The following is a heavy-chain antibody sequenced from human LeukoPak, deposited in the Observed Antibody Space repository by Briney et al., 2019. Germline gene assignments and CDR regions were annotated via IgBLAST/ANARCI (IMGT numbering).Heavy chain of an antibody. V-gene: IGHV3-53*01. Sequence: PGGSLRLSCAASGFXVSSNYISWVRQAPGKGQEWVSDFYSGGSRYYADSVKGRLNISRDNSKNTLYFQMNSLRAEDTAVYYCARGTFYGGNSPFAFDIWGQGTMVTVSS. CDR1: GFXVSSNY. D-gene: IGHD4-23*01. CDR3: ARGTFYGGNSPFAFDI. CDR2: FYSGGSR. J-gene: IGHJ3*02.